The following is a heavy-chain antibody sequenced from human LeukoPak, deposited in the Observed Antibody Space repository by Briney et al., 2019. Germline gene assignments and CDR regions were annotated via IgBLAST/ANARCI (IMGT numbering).Heavy chain of an antibody. CDR3: ARRGNLDY. CDR1: GFTFSGYW. Sequence: GRPLRLSCAASGFTFSGYWMSWVRQAPGKGLEWVANITQDGSEKYYVDSVKGRFTISRDNAKNSLYLQMNSLRAEDTAVYYCARRGNLDYWAQGTLVSVFS. CDR2: ITQDGSEK. J-gene: IGHJ4*02. V-gene: IGHV3-7*05. D-gene: IGHD1-14*01.